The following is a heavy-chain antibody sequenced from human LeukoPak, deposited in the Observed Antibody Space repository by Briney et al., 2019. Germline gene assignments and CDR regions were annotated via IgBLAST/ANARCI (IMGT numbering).Heavy chain of an antibody. D-gene: IGHD1-1*01. Sequence: WASVKVSCKASGYTFTSYGLSGLRQAPGQGLEGMGCLNADKIKTNYTQKLPGRVTMSTDTSTSTAYMELKILRTDDTAVYYSARETGTGDYYSGMDVWGKGTTVTVSS. CDR1: GYTFTSYG. J-gene: IGHJ6*04. CDR3: ARETGTGDYYSGMDV. CDR2: LNADKIKT. V-gene: IGHV1-18*04.